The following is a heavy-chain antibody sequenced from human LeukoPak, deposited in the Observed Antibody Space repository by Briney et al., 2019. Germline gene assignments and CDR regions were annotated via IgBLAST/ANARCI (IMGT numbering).Heavy chain of an antibody. CDR2: VNHRGDT. CDR3: ARMTTGHDY. D-gene: IGHD4-17*01. J-gene: IGHJ4*02. Sequence: SETLSLTCAVYGGSFTGYYWSWIRQSPGKGLQWIAEVNHRGDTNYNPSVKGRVTISVDTSKNQFSLKVTSLTAADTAVYFCARMTTGHDYWGQGILVTVSS. V-gene: IGHV4-34*01. CDR1: GGSFTGYY.